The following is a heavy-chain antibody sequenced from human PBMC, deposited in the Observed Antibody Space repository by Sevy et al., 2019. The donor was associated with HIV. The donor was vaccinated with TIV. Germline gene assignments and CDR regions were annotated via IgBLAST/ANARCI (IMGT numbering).Heavy chain of an antibody. CDR2: IWFDGSNT. CDR3: ARDLEFYDYGDYGPAFMPDF. D-gene: IGHD4-17*01. V-gene: IGHV3-33*01. J-gene: IGHJ4*02. Sequence: GGSLRLSCAASGFTFSTYGMHWVRQAPGKGLEWVAVIWFDGSNTYNADSVKGQFTISRDIAKNTLHLQMNSLRAEDTAVYYCARDLEFYDYGDYGPAFMPDFWGQRTLVTVSS. CDR1: GFTFSTYG.